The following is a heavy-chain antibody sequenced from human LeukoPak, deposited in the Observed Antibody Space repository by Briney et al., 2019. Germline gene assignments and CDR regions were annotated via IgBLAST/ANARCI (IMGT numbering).Heavy chain of an antibody. CDR1: GGSISSYY. CDR2: IYYSGST. CDR3: ARDSGRLRYYYYYMDV. D-gene: IGHD5-18*01. J-gene: IGHJ6*03. V-gene: IGHV4-59*01. Sequence: PSETLSLTCTDSGGSISSYYWSWIRQPPGKGLEWIGYIYYSGSTNYNPSLKSRVTISVDTSKNQFSLKLSSVTAADTAVYYCARDSGRLRYYYYYMDVWGKGTTVTVSS.